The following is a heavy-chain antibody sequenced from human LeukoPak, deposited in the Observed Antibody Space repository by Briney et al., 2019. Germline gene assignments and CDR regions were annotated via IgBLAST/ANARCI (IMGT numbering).Heavy chain of an antibody. CDR1: GGSISSYY. CDR2: IYTSGST. J-gene: IGHJ6*01. CDR3: ARGLRGGGSYAMDV. D-gene: IGHD2-15*01. V-gene: IGHV4-4*07. Sequence: PSETLSLTCTVSGGSISSYYWSWIRQPAGKGLEWIGRIYTSGSTNYNPSLKSRVTMSVDTSKNQFSLKLSSVTAADTAVYYCARGLRGGGSYAMDVWGQGTTVTVYS.